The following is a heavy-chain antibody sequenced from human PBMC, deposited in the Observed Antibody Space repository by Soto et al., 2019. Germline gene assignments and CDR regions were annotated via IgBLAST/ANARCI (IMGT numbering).Heavy chain of an antibody. CDR1: GFTFSSFA. Sequence: QVQLVESGGGVVQPGRSLRLSCAASGFTFSSFAMHWVRQTPAKGLEWVAAISFDGDNKYSADSVKGRFPISRDNSKNTLYLHMSGLRVEDTALYYCARDFYHDSGGPNDHLDYWGQGTLVTVSS. V-gene: IGHV3-30-3*01. J-gene: IGHJ4*02. D-gene: IGHD3-22*01. CDR2: ISFDGDNK. CDR3: ARDFYHDSGGPNDHLDY.